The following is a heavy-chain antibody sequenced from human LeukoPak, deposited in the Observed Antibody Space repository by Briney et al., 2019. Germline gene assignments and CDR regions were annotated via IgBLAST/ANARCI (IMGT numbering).Heavy chain of an antibody. J-gene: IGHJ4*02. CDR3: ARDSSGTYYDAYFKY. V-gene: IGHV4-61*02. D-gene: IGHD1-26*01. CDR1: GGTILSGNYY. Sequence: SQTLSLTCPFSGGTILSGNYYWSWIPQPAGKGLEWIGRIYTAGSTNYNPSLKSRVTMSVNTSKNQFSLKLNSVTAADTAVYYCARDSSGTYYDAYFKYWGQGTLVTVSS. CDR2: IYTAGST.